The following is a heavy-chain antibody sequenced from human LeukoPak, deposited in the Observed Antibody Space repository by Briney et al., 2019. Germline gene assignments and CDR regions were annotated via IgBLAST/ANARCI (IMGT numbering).Heavy chain of an antibody. D-gene: IGHD2-2*01. J-gene: IGHJ4*02. CDR1: GYTFTSYD. CDR2: MNPNSGNT. Sequence: GASVKVSCKASGYTFTSYDINWVRQATGQGLEWMGWMNPNSGNTGYAQKFQGRVTITRNTSISTAYMELSSLRSEDTAVYYCARGRSGRRCSSTSCPPLFGYWGQGTLVTVSS. CDR3: ARGRSGRRCSSTSCPPLFGY. V-gene: IGHV1-8*03.